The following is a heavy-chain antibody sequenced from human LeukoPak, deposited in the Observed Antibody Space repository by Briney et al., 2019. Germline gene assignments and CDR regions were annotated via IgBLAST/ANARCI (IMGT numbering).Heavy chain of an antibody. D-gene: IGHD3-22*01. CDR1: GDSISSSY. J-gene: IGHJ4*02. V-gene: IGHV4-59*01. CDR2: IYIGGY. Sequence: SETLSLTCTVSGDSISSSYWSWIRQPPGKGLEWIGFIYIGGYNYNPSLKSRVTMSVDTSKNQVSLKVNSVTAADTAVHFCARQPPDTASFDYWGQGTLVTVSS. CDR3: ARQPPDTASFDY.